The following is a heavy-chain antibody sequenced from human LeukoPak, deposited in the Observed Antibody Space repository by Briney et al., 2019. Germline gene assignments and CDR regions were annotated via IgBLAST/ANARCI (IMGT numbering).Heavy chain of an antibody. V-gene: IGHV3-30-3*01. D-gene: IGHD3-22*01. J-gene: IGHJ4*02. Sequence: GGSLRLSCAASGFTFSSHVMHWVRQAPGKGLEWVAVISSDGSGKYYADSVKGRFTISRDNSKNTLYLQMKSLRAEDTAVYYCAREGTTIVVALDYWGQGTLVTVSS. CDR3: AREGTTIVVALDY. CDR2: ISSDGSGK. CDR1: GFTFSSHV.